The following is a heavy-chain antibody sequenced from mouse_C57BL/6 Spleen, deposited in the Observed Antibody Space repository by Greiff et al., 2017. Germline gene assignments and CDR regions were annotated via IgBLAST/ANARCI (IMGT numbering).Heavy chain of an antibody. CDR2: IWSGGST. CDR1: GFSLTSYG. J-gene: IGHJ1*03. Sequence: QVQLQQSGPGLVQPSQSLSITCTVSGFSLTSYGVHWVRQSPGKGLEWLGVIWSGGSTDYNAAFISRLSISKDISKSQVFFKMNSLQADDTAIYYCARTLTGTQSPYWYFDVWGTGTTVTVSS. V-gene: IGHV2-2*01. CDR3: ARTLTGTQSPYWYFDV. D-gene: IGHD4-1*01.